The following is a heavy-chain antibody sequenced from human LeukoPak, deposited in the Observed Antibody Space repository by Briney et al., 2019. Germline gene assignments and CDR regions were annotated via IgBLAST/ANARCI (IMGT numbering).Heavy chain of an antibody. D-gene: IGHD7-27*01. J-gene: IGHJ4*02. CDR3: VKDEDWGFGS. CDR2: IRSDGSDK. V-gene: IGHV3-30*02. Sequence: GGSRRPSGAASGSTFRAYGMHWVRRPPGKGLEWVAFIRSDGSDKYYADSVKGRFTISRDTSRNTLYLQMNGLRAEDTAPYYCVKDEDWGFGSWGQGTPVTVSS. CDR1: GSTFRAYG.